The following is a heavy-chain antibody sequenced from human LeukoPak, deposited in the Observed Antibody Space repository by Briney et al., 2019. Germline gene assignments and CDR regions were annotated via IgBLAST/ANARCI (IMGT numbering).Heavy chain of an antibody. V-gene: IGHV3-23*01. D-gene: IGHD7-27*01. CDR1: GPTFSSYA. CDR2: ISGSGGST. Sequence: PGGSLRLSCAASGPTFSSYAMSWVRQAPGKGLEWVSAISGSGGSTYYADSVKGRFTISRDNSKNTLYLQMNSLRAEDTAVYYCAKGPRWGLSYFDYWGQGTLVTVSS. J-gene: IGHJ4*02. CDR3: AKGPRWGLSYFDY.